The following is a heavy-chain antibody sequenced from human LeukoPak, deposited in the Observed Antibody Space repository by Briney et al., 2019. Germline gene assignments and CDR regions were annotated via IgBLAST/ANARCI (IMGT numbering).Heavy chain of an antibody. J-gene: IGHJ6*02. CDR2: IAGSTI. Sequence: GGSLRLSCAASGFTFSSYSMNWVRQAPGKGLQWVSYIAGSTIYYADSVKGRFTISRDNARNSLYLQMNSLRDDDTAVYYCARREVRYSYGDYYYYGMDVWGQGTTVTVSS. V-gene: IGHV3-48*02. CDR3: ARREVRYSYGDYYYYGMDV. D-gene: IGHD5-18*01. CDR1: GFTFSSYS.